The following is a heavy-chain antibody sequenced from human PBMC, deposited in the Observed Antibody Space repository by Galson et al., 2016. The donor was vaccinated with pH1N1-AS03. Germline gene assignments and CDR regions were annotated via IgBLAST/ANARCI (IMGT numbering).Heavy chain of an antibody. D-gene: IGHD3-10*01. V-gene: IGHV4-59*01. J-gene: IGHJ6*02. CDR3: ASRSSVLYSYGSDV. CDR1: GDSLDTFS. Sequence: ETLSLTCSVSGDSLDTFSWTWIRQPPGKGLEWIGFTFYGGSTHYNPSLKSRITISVDTSKNLFSLQLRSVTAADTAVYYCASRSSVLYSYGSDVWGQGTTVIVSS. CDR2: TFYGGST.